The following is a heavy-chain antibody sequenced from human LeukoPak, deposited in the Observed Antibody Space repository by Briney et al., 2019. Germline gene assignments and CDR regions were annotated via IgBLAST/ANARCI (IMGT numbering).Heavy chain of an antibody. V-gene: IGHV3-30*03. J-gene: IGHJ4*02. Sequence: GGSLRLSCAASRFTFSSYGMHWVRQAPGKGLEWVAVISYDGSNKYYADSVKGRFTISRDNSKNTLYLQMNSLRPEDTAVYYCAPENLDFWGQGTLVTVSS. CDR2: ISYDGSNK. CDR1: RFTFSSYG. CDR3: APENLDF.